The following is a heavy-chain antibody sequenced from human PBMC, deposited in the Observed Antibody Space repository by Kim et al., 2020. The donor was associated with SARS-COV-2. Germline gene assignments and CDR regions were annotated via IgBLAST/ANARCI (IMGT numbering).Heavy chain of an antibody. Sequence: SETLSLTCTVSGGSISSSSYYWGWIRQPPGKGLEWIGSIYYSGSTYYNPSLKSRVTISVDTSKNQFSLKLSSVTAADTAVYYCARHEWMDGEDYCGQGTL. CDR2: IYYSGST. CDR3: ARHEWMDGEDY. CDR1: GGSISSSSYY. J-gene: IGHJ4*02. D-gene: IGHD7-27*01. V-gene: IGHV4-39*01.